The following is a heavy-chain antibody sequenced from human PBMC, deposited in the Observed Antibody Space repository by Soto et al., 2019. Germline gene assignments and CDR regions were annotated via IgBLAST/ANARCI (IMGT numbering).Heavy chain of an antibody. J-gene: IGHJ6*02. Sequence: ASVKVSCKASGGTFSSYSISWVRQAPGQGLEWMGGIIPIFGTANYAQKFQGRVTITAGESTSTAYMELSSLRSEDTAVYYCARALSSXCSSTSCPNYYYYGMDVWGQGTTVTVSS. D-gene: IGHD2-2*01. V-gene: IGHV1-69*13. CDR2: IIPIFGTA. CDR3: ARALSSXCSSTSCPNYYYYGMDV. CDR1: GGTFSSYS.